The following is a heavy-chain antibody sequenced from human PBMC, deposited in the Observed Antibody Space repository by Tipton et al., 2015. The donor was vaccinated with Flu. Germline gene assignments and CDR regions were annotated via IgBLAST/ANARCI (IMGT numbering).Heavy chain of an antibody. J-gene: IGHJ2*01. CDR3: ARMRARDCTNGVCYLWYFDL. CDR2: IFHSGVT. D-gene: IGHD2-8*01. Sequence: TLSLTCTVSGASISDYYWNWIRQPPGKGLEWIGYIFHSGVTNYSPSLKSRATISMDTSKSQLSLKMRSVTAADTAMYYCARMRARDCTNGVCYLWYFDLWGRGTLVTVSS. CDR1: GASISDYY. V-gene: IGHV4-59*01.